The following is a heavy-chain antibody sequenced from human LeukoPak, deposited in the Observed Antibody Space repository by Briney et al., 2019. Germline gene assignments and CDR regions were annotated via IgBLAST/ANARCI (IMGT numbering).Heavy chain of an antibody. J-gene: IGHJ4*02. CDR2: INAGNGNT. CDR1: GYTFTSYA. D-gene: IGHD2-2*01. V-gene: IGHV1-3*01. CDR3: ARDLGSVVPAAPDY. Sequence: ASVKVSCKASGYTFTSYAMHWVRQAPGQRLEWMGWINAGNGNTKYSQKFQSRVTITRDTSASTAYMELSSLRSEDTAVYYCARDLGSVVPAAPDYWGQGTLVTVSS.